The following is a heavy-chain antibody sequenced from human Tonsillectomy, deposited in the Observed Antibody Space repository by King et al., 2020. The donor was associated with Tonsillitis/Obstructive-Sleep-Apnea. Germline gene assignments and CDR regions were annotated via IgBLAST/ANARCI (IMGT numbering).Heavy chain of an antibody. CDR3: ARHYCSGVSCYAGDAFDI. V-gene: IGHV5-10-1*01. J-gene: IGHJ3*02. CDR1: GYSFTSYW. D-gene: IGHD2-15*01. CDR2: IDPSDSYT. Sequence: QLVQSGAEVKKPGESLRISCKGSGYSFTSYWISWVRQMPGKGLEWMGRIDPSDSYTNYSPSFQGHVTISAAKSISTAYLQWSSLKASDTAMYYCARHYCSGVSCYAGDAFDIWAKGQWSPSLQ.